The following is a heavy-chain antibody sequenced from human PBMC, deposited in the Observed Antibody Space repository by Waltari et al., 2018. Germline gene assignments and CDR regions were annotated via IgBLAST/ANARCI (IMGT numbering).Heavy chain of an antibody. Sequence: PGKGLEWVSAISGSGGSTYYAGSVKGRFTISRDNSKNTLYLQMNSLRAEDTAVYYCAKEVAVAGPRGVFDYWGQGTLVTVSS. CDR2: ISGSGGST. J-gene: IGHJ4*02. CDR3: AKEVAVAGPRGVFDY. V-gene: IGHV3-23*01. D-gene: IGHD6-19*01.